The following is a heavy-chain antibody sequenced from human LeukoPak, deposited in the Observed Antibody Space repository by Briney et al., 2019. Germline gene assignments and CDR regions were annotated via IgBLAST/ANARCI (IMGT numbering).Heavy chain of an antibody. V-gene: IGHV3-23*01. D-gene: IGHD3-22*01. J-gene: IGHJ4*02. Sequence: GGSLRLSCAVSGLTLSNYGMSWVRQAPGKGLEWVAGISDSGGSTNYADSVKGRFTISSDNPKNTLYLQINSLRAEDTAVYFCAKRGVVIRVILVGFHKEAYYFDSWGQGALVTVSS. CDR3: AKRGVVIRVILVGFHKEAYYFDS. CDR2: ISDSGGST. CDR1: GLTLSNYG.